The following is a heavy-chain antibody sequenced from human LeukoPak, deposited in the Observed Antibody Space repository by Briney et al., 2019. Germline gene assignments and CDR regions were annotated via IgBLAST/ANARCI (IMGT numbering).Heavy chain of an antibody. Sequence: GGSLRLSCAASGFTFGAYAMNWVRQAPGKGLDWVSSISRSGRDIYYADSVRGRFTISRDNARLSLFLQMNSLTVKDPAVYYWPRGDESLQRNDALDIWGQGTTVTVSS. CDR2: ISRSGRDI. CDR3: PRGDESLQRNDALDI. V-gene: IGHV3-21*01. D-gene: IGHD4-11*01. CDR1: GFTFGAYA. J-gene: IGHJ3*02.